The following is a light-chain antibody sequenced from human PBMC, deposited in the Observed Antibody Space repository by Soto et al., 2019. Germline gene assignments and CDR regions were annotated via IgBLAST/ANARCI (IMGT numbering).Light chain of an antibody. V-gene: IGKV4-1*01. J-gene: IGKJ1*01. CDR3: QQYYSTLWT. CDR1: RSVLYSSNNKNY. Sequence: DIVMTQSPDSLAVSLGERATINCKSSRSVLYSSNNKNYLAWYQQKPGQPPKLLIYWASTRESGVPDRFSGSGSGTDLTLTISSLQAEDVAVYYCQQYYSTLWTFGQGTKVDIK. CDR2: WAS.